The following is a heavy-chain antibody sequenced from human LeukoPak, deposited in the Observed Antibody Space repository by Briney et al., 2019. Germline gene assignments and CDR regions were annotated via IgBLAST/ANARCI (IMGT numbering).Heavy chain of an antibody. D-gene: IGHD3-10*01. CDR2: IHPYNGNT. CDR1: GYTFTNYG. J-gene: IGHJ5*02. Sequence: ASVKVSCKASGYTFTNYGISWVRQAPGQGLEWMGWIHPYNGNTHYAQKLQGRVTVTTDTSTSTAYMELRSLRYDDTAVYYCTRRGPPATNWFDPWGQGTLVTVSS. CDR3: TRRGPPATNWFDP. V-gene: IGHV1-18*01.